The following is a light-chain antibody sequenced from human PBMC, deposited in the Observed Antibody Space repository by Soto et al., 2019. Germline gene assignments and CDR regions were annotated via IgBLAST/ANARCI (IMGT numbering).Light chain of an antibody. CDR1: QSISSN. CDR2: GPS. CDR3: QQYTHWPVWT. Sequence: EIVLTQSPATLSVPPGERATLSCRASQSISSNLAWYQQKPGQAPRLLIYGPSTRATGVPARFSGSGSGTEFTLTISSLQSEDFAMYYCQQYTHWPVWTFGQGTKV. J-gene: IGKJ1*01. V-gene: IGKV3-15*01.